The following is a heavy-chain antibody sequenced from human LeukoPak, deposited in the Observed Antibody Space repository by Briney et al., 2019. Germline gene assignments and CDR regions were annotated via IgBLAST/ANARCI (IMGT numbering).Heavy chain of an antibody. CDR2: IIPIFGTA. CDR1: GGTFSSYA. D-gene: IGHD5-12*01. V-gene: IGHV1-69*06. CDR3: AGDSPSSGYDYFDY. J-gene: IGHJ4*02. Sequence: SVKVSCKASGGTFSSYAISWVRQAPGQGLEWMGGIIPIFGTANYAQKFQGRVTITADKSTSTAYMELSSLRSEDTAVYYCAGDSPSSGYDYFDYWGQGTLVTVSS.